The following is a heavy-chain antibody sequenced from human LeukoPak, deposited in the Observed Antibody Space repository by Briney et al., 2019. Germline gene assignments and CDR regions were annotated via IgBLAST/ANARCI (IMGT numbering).Heavy chain of an antibody. Sequence: GRSLRLSCAASGFTFSNYGIHWVRQAPGKGLEWVAVISDDGSKKYYADSVKGRFTISRDNAKNTLYLQMNSLGAEDTAVYYCARDPWGYRAGVMDLWGQGTLLTVSS. CDR3: ARDPWGYRAGVMDL. D-gene: IGHD5-18*01. V-gene: IGHV3-30*03. J-gene: IGHJ4*02. CDR2: ISDDGSKK. CDR1: GFTFSNYG.